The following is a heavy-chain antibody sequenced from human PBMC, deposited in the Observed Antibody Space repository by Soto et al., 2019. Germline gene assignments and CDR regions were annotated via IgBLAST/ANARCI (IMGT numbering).Heavy chain of an antibody. V-gene: IGHV1-18*01. J-gene: IGHJ4*02. CDR1: GYRFTTYG. CDR3: ARGRYGDY. D-gene: IGHD1-1*01. CDR2: ISDHNGNT. Sequence: QVHLVQSGAAVRKPGASVKVSCKGSGYRFTTYGITWVRQAPGQGFEGGEWISDHNGNTNYAQKLQGRVTVTRDTSTSTAYMELRGMRADDTAVYYCARGRYGDYWGQGALVTVSS.